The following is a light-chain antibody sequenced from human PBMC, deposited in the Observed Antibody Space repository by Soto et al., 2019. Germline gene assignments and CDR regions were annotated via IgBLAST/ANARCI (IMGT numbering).Light chain of an antibody. V-gene: IGLV2-8*01. CDR2: EVN. Sequence: SVLSEDTSASGSPGQSVTISCTRSNNDIGSYTYVSWYQQLPGKAPKLIIYEVNKRPSGIPDRFSGSKSGNTASLTVSGLQPEDEAEYFCSSYSRSINYVFGTGTKVTVL. J-gene: IGLJ1*01. CDR3: SSYSRSINYV. CDR1: NNDIGSYTY.